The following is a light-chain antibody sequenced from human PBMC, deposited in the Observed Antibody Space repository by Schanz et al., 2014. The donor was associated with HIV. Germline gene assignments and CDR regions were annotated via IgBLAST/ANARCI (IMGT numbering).Light chain of an antibody. CDR2: KAS. Sequence: DIQMTQSPSTLSASVGDRVTVTCRASQSISSWLAWYQQKPGKAPKLMINKASSLESEVPSRFSGSGSGTEFTLTISSLQPDDFATYYCQQCVTYPYSFGQGTKLDIK. V-gene: IGKV1-5*03. CDR1: QSISSW. CDR3: QQCVTYPYS. J-gene: IGKJ2*03.